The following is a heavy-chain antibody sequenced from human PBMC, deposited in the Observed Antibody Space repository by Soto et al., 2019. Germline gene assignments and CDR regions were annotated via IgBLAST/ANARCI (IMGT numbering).Heavy chain of an antibody. CDR3: AREDDGGDRDYYGLDV. V-gene: IGHV4-30-4*08. CDR1: GGSISSDIYH. Sequence: ILSLTCTVSGGSISSDIYHWTWIRQSPGKGLEWIGYIYYSGSIFYNPSLKSRVTISVDTSKNQFSLQLSSVTAADTAVYFCAREDDGGDRDYYGLDVRGQGTTVTVSS. CDR2: IYYSGSI. J-gene: IGHJ6*02. D-gene: IGHD2-21*02.